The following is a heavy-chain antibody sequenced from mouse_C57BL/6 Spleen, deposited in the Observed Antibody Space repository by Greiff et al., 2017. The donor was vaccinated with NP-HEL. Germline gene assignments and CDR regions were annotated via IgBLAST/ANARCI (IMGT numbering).Heavy chain of an antibody. CDR2: INYDGSST. CDR3: ARAGWGFYDYDEDYYAMDY. D-gene: IGHD2-4*01. J-gene: IGHJ4*01. V-gene: IGHV5-16*01. CDR1: GFTFSDYY. Sequence: EVKLMESEGGLVQPGSSMKLSCTASGFTFSDYYMAWVRQVPEKGLEWVANINYDGSSTYYLDSLKSRFIISRDNAKNILYLQMSSLKSEDTATYYCARAGWGFYDYDEDYYAMDYWGQGTSVTVSS.